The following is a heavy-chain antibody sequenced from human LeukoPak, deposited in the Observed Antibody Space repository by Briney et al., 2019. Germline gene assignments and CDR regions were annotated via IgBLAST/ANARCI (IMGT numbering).Heavy chain of an antibody. CDR2: INHSGST. V-gene: IGHV4-34*01. D-gene: IGHD5-18*01. CDR1: GGSFSGYY. CDR3: ARGRYSYGEPDSHFDY. Sequence: KTSETLSLTCAVYGGSFSGYYWSWIRQPPGKGLEWIGEINHSGSTNYNPSLKSRVTISVDTSKNQFSLKLSSVTAADTAVYYCARGRYSYGEPDSHFDYWGQGTLVTVSS. J-gene: IGHJ4*02.